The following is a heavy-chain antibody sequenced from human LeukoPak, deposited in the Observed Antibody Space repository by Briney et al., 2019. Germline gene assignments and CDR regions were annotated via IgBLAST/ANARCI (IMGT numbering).Heavy chain of an antibody. D-gene: IGHD3-3*01. CDR3: ARTNKGIFGVVTARRGYFQH. V-gene: IGHV1-46*01. J-gene: IGHJ1*01. CDR2: INPSGGST. Sequence: ASVKVSCKASGYTFTSYYMHWVRQAPGQGLELMGIINPSGGSTSYAQKFQGRVTMTRDTSTSTVYMELSSLRSEDTAVYYCARTNKGIFGVVTARRGYFQHWGQGTLVTVSS. CDR1: GYTFTSYY.